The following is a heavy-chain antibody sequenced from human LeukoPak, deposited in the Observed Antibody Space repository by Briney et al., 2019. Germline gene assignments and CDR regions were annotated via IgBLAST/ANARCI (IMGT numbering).Heavy chain of an antibody. J-gene: IGHJ6*03. CDR1: GFTFSSYG. CDR2: IRYDGSNK. Sequence: PGGSLRLSCAASGFTFSSYGMHWVRQAPGKGLEWVAFIRYDGSNKYYADSVKGRFTISRDNSKNTLYLQMNSLRAEDTAVHYCAKDGVVVVPAASPYYYYMDVWGKGTTVTVSS. V-gene: IGHV3-30*02. D-gene: IGHD2-2*01. CDR3: AKDGVVVVPAASPYYYYMDV.